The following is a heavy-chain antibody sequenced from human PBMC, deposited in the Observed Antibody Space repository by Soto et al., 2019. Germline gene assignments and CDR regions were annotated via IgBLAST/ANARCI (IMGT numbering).Heavy chain of an antibody. CDR3: GRDTAMDTYYYYGMDV. V-gene: IGHV1-69*13. D-gene: IGHD5-18*01. CDR2: ITPIFGTA. CDR1: GGTFSSYA. J-gene: IGHJ6*02. Sequence: SVKVSCKASGGTFSSYAISWVRQAPGQGLERMGGITPIFGTANYAQKFQGRVTITADESTSTAYMELSSLRSEDTAVYYCGRDTAMDTYYYYGMDVWGQGTTVTVSS.